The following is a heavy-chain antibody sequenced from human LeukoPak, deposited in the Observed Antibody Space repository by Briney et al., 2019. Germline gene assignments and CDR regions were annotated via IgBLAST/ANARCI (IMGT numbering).Heavy chain of an antibody. V-gene: IGHV3-74*01. D-gene: IGHD1-26*01. Sequence: PGGSLRLSCAASGFTFGSPWMHWVRQAPGKGLVWVSRINSDGSATAYADSVKGRFTISRDNSKNTLYLQMNSLRAEDTAVYYCARDYRKYSGSYLSYWGQGTLVTVSS. CDR3: ARDYRKYSGSYLSY. J-gene: IGHJ4*02. CDR2: INSDGSAT. CDR1: GFTFGSPW.